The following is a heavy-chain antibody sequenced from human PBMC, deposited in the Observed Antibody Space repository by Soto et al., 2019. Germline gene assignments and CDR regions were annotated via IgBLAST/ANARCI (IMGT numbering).Heavy chain of an antibody. J-gene: IGHJ6*02. V-gene: IGHV4-4*07. CDR2: VAASGSA. CDR3: ARGGSTHYYYGLDV. CDR1: GGSISGFF. Sequence: SETLSLTCTVSGGSISGFFWTWVRQPPGMPLEGLGHVAASGSAAYNPSLRSRLSLSLDVSKNRFSLELTSVTAADTATYFCARGGSTHYYYGLDVWGQGTTVTVSS.